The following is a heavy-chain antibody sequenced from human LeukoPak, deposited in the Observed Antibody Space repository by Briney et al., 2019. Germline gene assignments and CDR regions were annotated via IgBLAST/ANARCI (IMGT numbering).Heavy chain of an antibody. CDR2: IRYDGSNK. V-gene: IGHV3-30*02. D-gene: IGHD1-26*01. Sequence: PGGSLRLSCAASGFTFSIYGMHWVRQAPGKGLEWVAFIRYDGSNKYYADSVKGRFTISRDNSKNTLYLQMNSLRAEDTAVYYCAKEGSGSYGEFDYWGQGTLVTVSS. CDR1: GFTFSIYG. CDR3: AKEGSGSYGEFDY. J-gene: IGHJ4*02.